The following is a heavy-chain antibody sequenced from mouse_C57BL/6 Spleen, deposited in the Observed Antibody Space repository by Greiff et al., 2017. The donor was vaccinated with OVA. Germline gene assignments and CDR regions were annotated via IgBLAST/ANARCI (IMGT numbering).Heavy chain of an antibody. V-gene: IGHV1-26*01. Sequence: EVQLQQSGPELVKPGASVKISCKASGYTFTDYYMNWVKQSHGKSLEWIGDINPNNGGTSYNQKFKGKATLTVDKSSSTAYMELRSLTSEDSAVYYCARDELHWYFDVWGTGTTVTVSS. CDR3: ARDELHWYFDV. CDR1: GYTFTDYY. J-gene: IGHJ1*03. CDR2: INPNNGGT.